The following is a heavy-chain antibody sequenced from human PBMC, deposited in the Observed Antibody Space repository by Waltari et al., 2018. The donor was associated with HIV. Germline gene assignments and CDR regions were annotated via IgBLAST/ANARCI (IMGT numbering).Heavy chain of an antibody. CDR1: GGSISSSSYY. V-gene: IGHV4-39*07. CDR3: ARICSGGSCSSSVRFDP. CDR2: LYYSGST. J-gene: IGHJ5*02. D-gene: IGHD2-15*01. Sequence: QLQLQESGPGLVKPSETLSLTCTVSGGSISSSSYYWGWIRQPPGKGLEWIGSLYYSGSTYYNPSLKSRVTISVDTSKNQFSLKLSSVTAADTAVYYCARICSGGSCSSSVRFDPWGQGTLVTVSS.